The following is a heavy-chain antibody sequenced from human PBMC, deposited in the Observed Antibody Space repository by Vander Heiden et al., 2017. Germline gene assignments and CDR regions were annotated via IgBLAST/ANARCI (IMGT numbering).Heavy chain of an antibody. CDR1: GFTFSSYG. CDR3: AKQKVYGAYYFDY. D-gene: IGHD4-17*01. V-gene: IGHV3-30*18. CDR2: KSYDGSNK. J-gene: IGHJ4*02. Sequence: QVQLVESGGGVVQPGRSLRLSCAASGFTFSSYGSAWGRQAPGKGLEWVAVKSYDGSNKYYADSVKGRFTISRDNSKNTLYLQMNSLRAEDTAVYYCAKQKVYGAYYFDYWGQGTLVTVSS.